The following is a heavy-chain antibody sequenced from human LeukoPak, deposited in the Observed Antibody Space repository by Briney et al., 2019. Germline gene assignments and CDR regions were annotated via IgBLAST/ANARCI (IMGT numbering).Heavy chain of an antibody. CDR2: IIPIFGTA. J-gene: IGHJ5*02. Sequence: ASVKVSCKASGYTFTSYGISWVRQAPGQGLEWMGGIIPIFGTANYAQKFQGRVTITADESTSTAYMELSSLRSEDTAVYYCATTAPDYYDSSGYYHWGQGTLVTVSS. V-gene: IGHV1-69*13. D-gene: IGHD3-22*01. CDR1: GYTFTSYG. CDR3: ATTAPDYYDSSGYYH.